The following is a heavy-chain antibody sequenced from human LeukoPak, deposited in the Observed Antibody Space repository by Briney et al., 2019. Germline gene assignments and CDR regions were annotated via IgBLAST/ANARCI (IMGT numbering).Heavy chain of an antibody. Sequence: GGSLRLSCAAFGFTFSSYGMHWVRQAPGKGLEWVAVIWYDGSNKYYADSVKGRFTISRDNSKNTLYLQMNSLRAEDTAVYYCAKGLSAARVYYFDYWGQGTLVTVSS. D-gene: IGHD6-6*01. J-gene: IGHJ4*02. CDR2: IWYDGSNK. V-gene: IGHV3-33*06. CDR1: GFTFSSYG. CDR3: AKGLSAARVYYFDY.